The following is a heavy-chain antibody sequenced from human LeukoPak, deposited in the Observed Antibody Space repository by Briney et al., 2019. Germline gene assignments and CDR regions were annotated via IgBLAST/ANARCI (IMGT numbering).Heavy chain of an antibody. V-gene: IGHV3-23*01. J-gene: IGHJ3*02. CDR1: GITFSSYT. D-gene: IGHD6-13*01. CDR3: ARDRSSWYVDGAFDI. CDR2: ISDSGGST. Sequence: GGSLRLSCVVSGITFSSYTINWVRQAPGKGLEWVSSISDSGGSTYYADSVKGRFTISRDNSKNTLYLQMNSLRAEDTAVYYCARDRSSWYVDGAFDIWGQGTMVTVSS.